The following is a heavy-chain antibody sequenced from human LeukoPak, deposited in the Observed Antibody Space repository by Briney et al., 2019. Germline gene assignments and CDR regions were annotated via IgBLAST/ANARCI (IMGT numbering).Heavy chain of an antibody. V-gene: IGHV4-39*01. CDR3: ARLTYYDSGSYYFDS. J-gene: IGHJ4*02. CDR2: VYYSGST. D-gene: IGHD3-10*01. Sequence: PSETLSLTCTVSGGSISSSSYYWGWIRQRPGKGLEWIGSVYYSGSTYYNPSLRSRVTISVDTSKNQFSLKLSFVTAADTAVYYCARLTYYDSGSYYFDSRGQGTLVTVSS. CDR1: GGSISSSSYY.